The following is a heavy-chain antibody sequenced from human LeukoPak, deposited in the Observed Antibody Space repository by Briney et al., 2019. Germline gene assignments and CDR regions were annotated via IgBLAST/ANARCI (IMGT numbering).Heavy chain of an antibody. J-gene: IGHJ4*02. CDR2: INSDGSST. D-gene: IGHD3-10*01. V-gene: IGHV3-74*01. CDR1: GFTFSSDW. Sequence: GGSLRLSCAASGFTFSSDWMHWVRQAPGKGLVWVSRINSDGSSTSYADSVKGRFTISRDNAKNSLYLQMNSLRVEDTAVYYCARGRGLPGPLDYWGQGTLVTVSS. CDR3: ARGRGLPGPLDY.